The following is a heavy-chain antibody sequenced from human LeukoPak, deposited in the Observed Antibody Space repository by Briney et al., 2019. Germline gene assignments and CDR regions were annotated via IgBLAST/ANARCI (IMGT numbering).Heavy chain of an antibody. CDR3: ARDKGFGSGWYSFDY. Sequence: GGSLRLSCAASGFTFSSYAVSWVRQAPGKGLEWVSAISGSGGRTYYADSVKGRFTISRDNSKNPLYLQMNSLRAEDTAVYYCARDKGFGSGWYSFDYWGQGTLVTVSS. CDR2: ISGSGGRT. D-gene: IGHD6-19*01. J-gene: IGHJ4*02. CDR1: GFTFSSYA. V-gene: IGHV3-23*01.